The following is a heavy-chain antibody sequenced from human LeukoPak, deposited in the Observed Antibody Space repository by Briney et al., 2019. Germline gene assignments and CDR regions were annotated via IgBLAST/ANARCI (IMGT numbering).Heavy chain of an antibody. CDR2: IYYSGST. CDR3: AREILSSWFDP. Sequence: SETLSLTCTVSGGSISSHYWSWIRQPPGKGLEWIGYIYYSGSTSYNPSLKSRVTISVDTSKNQFSLKLSSVTAADTAVYYCAREILSSWFDPWGQGTLVTVSS. D-gene: IGHD2-2*01. CDR1: GGSISSHY. V-gene: IGHV4-59*11. J-gene: IGHJ5*02.